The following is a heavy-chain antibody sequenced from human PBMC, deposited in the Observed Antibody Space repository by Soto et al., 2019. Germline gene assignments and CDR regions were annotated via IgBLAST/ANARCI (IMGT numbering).Heavy chain of an antibody. CDR2: INDRGSI. CDR1: GGSFSGYY. D-gene: IGHD3-9*01. Sequence: QVQLQQWGAGPLRPLETLSLTCGVSGGSFSGYYLAWIRQSTGKGLEWIGEINDRGSINYNPSLKSGVSISVDTSKNHYSLNLRSGTAADKAVYYCAGESHDILTGPPWVWYFDLWGRGTLVTVSS. CDR3: AGESHDILTGPPWVWYFDL. J-gene: IGHJ2*01. V-gene: IGHV4-34*01.